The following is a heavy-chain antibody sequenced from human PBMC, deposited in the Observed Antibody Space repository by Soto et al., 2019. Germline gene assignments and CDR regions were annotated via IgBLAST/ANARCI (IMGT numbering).Heavy chain of an antibody. CDR3: ARRYGDYFDF. V-gene: IGHV4-59*08. D-gene: IGHD4-17*01. CDR1: GGSISSYY. J-gene: IGHJ4*02. Sequence: QVQLQESGPGLVKPSETLSLTCTVSGGSISSYYWSWIRQPPGKGLEWIGYIYYSGGTNYNPSLKSRVTISVAASKNQFSLTLSSVPAADTAGYYCARRYGDYFDFWGQGTLVTVSS. CDR2: IYYSGGT.